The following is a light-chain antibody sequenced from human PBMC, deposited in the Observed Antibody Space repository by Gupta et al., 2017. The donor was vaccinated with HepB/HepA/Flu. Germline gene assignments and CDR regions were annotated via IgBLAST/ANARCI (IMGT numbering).Light chain of an antibody. Sequence: ETVMTQSPATLSVSLGERATLSCRASQNIYSNLDWYHQKPGQVPRLLIYGASTRAPGIPARFSGSGSGTXFTLTIXSLQSEDFAVYYCQHYNTGPLTFGXGTKVEVK. V-gene: IGKV3-15*01. J-gene: IGKJ4*01. CDR3: QHYNTGPLT. CDR2: GAS. CDR1: QNIYSN.